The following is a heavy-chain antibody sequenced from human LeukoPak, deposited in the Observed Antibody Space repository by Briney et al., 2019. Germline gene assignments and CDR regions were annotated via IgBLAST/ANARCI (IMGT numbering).Heavy chain of an antibody. V-gene: IGHV4-30-4*08. CDR1: GVSINSGDHY. CDR2: IYYSGST. CDR3: ARGRKWELLN. Sequence: SETLSLTCTVSGVSINSGDHYRSWIRQPPGRGLEWIGYIYYSGSTYYNPSLKSRFTISVDTSKNQFSLRLTSVTAADTAVYYSARGRKWELLNWGQGTVVIVSS. J-gene: IGHJ4*02. D-gene: IGHD1-26*01.